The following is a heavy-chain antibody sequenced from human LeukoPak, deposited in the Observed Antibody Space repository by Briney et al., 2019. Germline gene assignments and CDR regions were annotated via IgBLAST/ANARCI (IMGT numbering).Heavy chain of an antibody. V-gene: IGHV4-34*01. D-gene: IGHD3-10*01. CDR2: INHSGST. CDR1: GGSFSGYY. Sequence: SETLSLTCAAYGGSFSGYYWSWIRQPPGKGLEWIGEINHSGSTNYNPSLKSRVTISVDTSKNQFSPKLSSVTAADTAVYYCARGVLLDYWGQGTLVTVSS. J-gene: IGHJ4*02. CDR3: ARGVLLDY.